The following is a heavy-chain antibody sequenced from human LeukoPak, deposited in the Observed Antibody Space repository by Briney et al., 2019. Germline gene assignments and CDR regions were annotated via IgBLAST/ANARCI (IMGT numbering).Heavy chain of an antibody. J-gene: IGHJ4*02. CDR1: GFTFSIYA. CDR3: ALSPSMYYDFWSGYFDY. Sequence: PGGSLRLSCAASGFTFSIYAMSWVRQAPGKGVEWVSAISGRGDTTYYADSVKGRFTISRDNAKNSLYLQMNSLRAEDTAVYYCALSPSMYYDFWSGYFDYWGQGTLVTVSS. V-gene: IGHV3-23*01. D-gene: IGHD3-3*01. CDR2: ISGRGDTT.